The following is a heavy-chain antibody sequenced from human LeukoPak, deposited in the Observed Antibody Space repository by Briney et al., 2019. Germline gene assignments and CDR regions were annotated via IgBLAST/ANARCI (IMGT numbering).Heavy chain of an antibody. Sequence: SEALSLTCTVSGGSISSYYWSWIRQPPGKGLEWIGYIYYSGSTNYNPSLKSRVTISVDTSKNQFSLKLSSVTAADTAVYYCARRVTGDNWFDPWGQGTLVTVSS. CDR1: GGSISSYY. CDR2: IYYSGST. D-gene: IGHD7-27*01. CDR3: ARRVTGDNWFDP. V-gene: IGHV4-59*08. J-gene: IGHJ5*02.